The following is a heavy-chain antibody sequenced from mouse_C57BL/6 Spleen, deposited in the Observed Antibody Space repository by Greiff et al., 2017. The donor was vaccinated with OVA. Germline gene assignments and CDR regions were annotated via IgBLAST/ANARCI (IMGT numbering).Heavy chain of an antibody. V-gene: IGHV1-43*01. Sequence: EVQLMESGPELVKPGASVKISYMHWVKQSSEKSLEWIGEINPSTGGTSYNQKFKGKATLTVDKSSSTAYMQLKSLTSEDSAVYYCARGDGYYFDYWGQGTTLTVSS. CDR2: INPSTGGT. CDR3: ARGDGYYFDY. J-gene: IGHJ2*01. D-gene: IGHD2-3*01.